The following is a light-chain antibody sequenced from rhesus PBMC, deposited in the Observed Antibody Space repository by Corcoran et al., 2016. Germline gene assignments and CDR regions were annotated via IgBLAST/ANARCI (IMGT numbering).Light chain of an antibody. V-gene: IGKV1-28*03. CDR1: QGISSY. CDR2: DAS. Sequence: DIQMTQSPSSLSASVGDTVTITCRASQGISSYLNWFQQKPGKAPKLLIYDASSLESGVPSRFRGSGSVTDFTLTISSLQPEDFAAYYCLQHNSYPLTFGGGTKVEIK. J-gene: IGKJ4*01. CDR3: LQHNSYPLT.